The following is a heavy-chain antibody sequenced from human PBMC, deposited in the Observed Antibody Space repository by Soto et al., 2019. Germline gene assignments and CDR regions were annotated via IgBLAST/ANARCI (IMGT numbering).Heavy chain of an antibody. CDR3: AREGGRVFGVISNWFDP. D-gene: IGHD3-3*01. CDR1: GGSISSGGYS. CDR2: IYHSGST. Sequence: SETLSLTCAVSGGSISSGGYSWSWIRQPPGKGLEWIGYIYHSGSTYYNPPLKSRVTISVDRSKNQFSLKLSSVTAADTAVYYCAREGGRVFGVISNWFDPWGQGTLVTVSS. J-gene: IGHJ5*02. V-gene: IGHV4-30-2*01.